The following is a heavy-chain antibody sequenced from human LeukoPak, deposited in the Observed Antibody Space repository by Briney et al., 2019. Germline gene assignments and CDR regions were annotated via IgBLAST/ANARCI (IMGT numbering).Heavy chain of an antibody. CDR3: ARGRRGYTYGYGTFDP. CDR1: GWSFSGYY. V-gene: IGHV4-34*01. CDR2: INHSGST. J-gene: IGHJ5*02. D-gene: IGHD5-18*01. Sequence: SETLSLTCAVYGWSFSGYYWSWIRQPPGKGLEWIGEINHSGSTNYNPSLKSRVTVSVNTSKNQFSLKLSSVTAADTAVYYCARGRRGYTYGYGTFDPWGQGTLVTVSS.